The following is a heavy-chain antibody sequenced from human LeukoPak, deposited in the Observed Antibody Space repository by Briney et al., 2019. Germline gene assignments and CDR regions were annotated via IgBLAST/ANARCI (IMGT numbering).Heavy chain of an antibody. J-gene: IGHJ5*02. Sequence: SVKVSCKASGGTFSSYAISWVRQAPGQGLEWMGGIIPIFGTANYAQKFQGRVTITTDESTSTAYMELSSLRPEDTAVYYCAREDRLLLRTWGQGTLVTVSS. D-gene: IGHD3-22*01. CDR3: AREDRLLLRT. CDR1: GGTFSSYA. V-gene: IGHV1-69*05. CDR2: IIPIFGTA.